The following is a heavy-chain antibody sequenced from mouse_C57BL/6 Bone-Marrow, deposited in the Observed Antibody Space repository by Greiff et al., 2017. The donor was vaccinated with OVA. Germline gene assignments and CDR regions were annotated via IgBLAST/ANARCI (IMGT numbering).Heavy chain of an antibody. CDR1: GYTFTSYW. V-gene: IGHV1-64*01. J-gene: IGHJ1*03. CDR3: ERAEGITTVAYWYCDV. D-gene: IGHD1-1*01. CDR2: IHPNSGST. Sequence: QVQLQQPGAELVKPGASVKLSCKASGYTFTSYWMHWVKQRPGQGLEWIGMIHPNSGSTNYNEKFKSKATLTVDKSSSTAYMQLSSLTSEDSAVYYGERAEGITTVAYWYCDVWGTGTTVTVSS.